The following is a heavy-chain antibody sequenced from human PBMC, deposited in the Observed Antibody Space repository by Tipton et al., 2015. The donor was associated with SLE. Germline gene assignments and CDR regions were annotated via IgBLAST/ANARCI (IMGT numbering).Heavy chain of an antibody. CDR3: ASLTPYSSSWTDRASNWFDP. CDR1: GGSISSYY. CDR2: IYYSGST. V-gene: IGHV4-59*01. D-gene: IGHD6-13*01. Sequence: TLSLTCTVSGGSISSYYWSWIRQPPGKGLEWIGYIYYSGSTNYNPSLKSRVTISVDTSKNQFSLKLNSVTAADTAVYYCASLTPYSSSWTDRASNWFDPWGQGTLVTVSS. J-gene: IGHJ5*02.